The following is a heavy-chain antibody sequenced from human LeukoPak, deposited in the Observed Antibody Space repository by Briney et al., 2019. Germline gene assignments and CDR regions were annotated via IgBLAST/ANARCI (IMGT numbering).Heavy chain of an antibody. CDR2: VTYDGNRQ. D-gene: IGHD6-13*01. Sequence: GGSLRLSCTASGFTFSSYSMSWVRQAPGKGPEWVAVVTYDGNRQYYADSVKGRFTISRDNAKNSLYLQMNSLRAEDTAVYYCARDRHSSSWEGGLDPWGQGTLVTVSS. CDR3: ARDRHSSSWEGGLDP. V-gene: IGHV3-30*03. CDR1: GFTFSSYS. J-gene: IGHJ5*02.